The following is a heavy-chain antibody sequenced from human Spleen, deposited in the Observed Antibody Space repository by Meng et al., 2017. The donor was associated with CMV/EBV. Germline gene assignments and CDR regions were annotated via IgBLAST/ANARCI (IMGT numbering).Heavy chain of an antibody. CDR1: GFTFSSYA. Sequence: GESLKISCSVSGFTFSSYAMNWVRQAPGKGLEWVSIIYSSGSTDYADSVNGRFTISRDNSKNTLYLQMNSLRPEDTAVYYCAREKEGEMSTISAFDIWGQGTMVTVSS. V-gene: IGHV3-66*03. CDR3: AREKEGEMSTISAFDI. CDR2: IYSSGST. D-gene: IGHD5-24*01. J-gene: IGHJ3*02.